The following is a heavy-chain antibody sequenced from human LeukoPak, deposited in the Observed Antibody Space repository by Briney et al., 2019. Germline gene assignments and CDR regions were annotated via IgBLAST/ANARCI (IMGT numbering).Heavy chain of an antibody. Sequence: PGGSLRLSCAASGFTFTTYAMHWVRQAPGKGLEWVAVISYDGSNKYYADSVKGRFTISRDNSKNTLYLQMNSLRAEDTAVYYCARMPVVPAALYYYYYGMDVWGQGTTVTVSS. CDR1: GFTFTTYA. CDR3: ARMPVVPAALYYYYYGMDV. D-gene: IGHD2-2*01. V-gene: IGHV3-30-3*01. CDR2: ISYDGSNK. J-gene: IGHJ6*02.